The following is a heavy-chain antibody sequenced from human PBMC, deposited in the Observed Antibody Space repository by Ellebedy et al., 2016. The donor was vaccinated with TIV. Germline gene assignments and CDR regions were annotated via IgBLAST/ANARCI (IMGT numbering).Heavy chain of an antibody. CDR1: GYTFTRYY. Sequence: AASVKVSCKASGYTFTRYYMHWVRQAPGQGLEWMGIVNPSGGSTTYSQKFQGRVTMSEDTSTETSYMELSSLRPEDTALYFCATDSSKSPLVMVTSVHAFDIWGQGTMVTVSS. CDR3: ATDSSKSPLVMVTSVHAFDI. V-gene: IGHV1-46*01. CDR2: VNPSGGST. J-gene: IGHJ3*02. D-gene: IGHD2-21*02.